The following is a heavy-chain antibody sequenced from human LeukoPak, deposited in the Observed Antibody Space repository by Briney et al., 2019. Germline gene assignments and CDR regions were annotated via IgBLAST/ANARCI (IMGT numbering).Heavy chain of an antibody. J-gene: IGHJ3*02. Sequence: ASVKVSCKASGYTFTSYGISWVRQAPGQGLEWMGWITAYNDNTYYAQKLQGRVTMTTDTSTSTAYMELRSLRSDDTAVYYCARVGRRDGYNYLRGEDFDIWGQGTMVTVSS. CDR3: ARVGRRDGYNYLRGEDFDI. V-gene: IGHV1-18*01. D-gene: IGHD5-24*01. CDR1: GYTFTSYG. CDR2: ITAYNDNT.